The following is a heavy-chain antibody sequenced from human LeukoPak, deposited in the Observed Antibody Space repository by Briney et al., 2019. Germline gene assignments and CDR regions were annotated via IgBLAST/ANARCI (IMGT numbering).Heavy chain of an antibody. D-gene: IGHD3-9*01. Sequence: SETLPLTCTVSGGSISSYYWSWIRQPPGKGLEWLGYIYYSGSTNYNPSLKSRVTISVDTSKNQFSLKLSSVTAADTAVYYCARGYDILTGDHNWFDPWGQGTLVTVSS. V-gene: IGHV4-59*01. CDR2: IYYSGST. CDR1: GGSISSYY. CDR3: ARGYDILTGDHNWFDP. J-gene: IGHJ5*02.